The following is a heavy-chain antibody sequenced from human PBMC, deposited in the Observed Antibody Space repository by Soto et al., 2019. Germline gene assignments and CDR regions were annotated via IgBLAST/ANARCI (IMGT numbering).Heavy chain of an antibody. Sequence: SETLSLTCSVSGGSISTYYWSWIRQPPGKGLEWIGYIYYSGSTNYNPSLKSRVTISVDTSKNQFSLKLSSVTAADTAVYYCARGDYDFLTGYYKTAYFDYWGQGTLVTVSS. CDR2: IYYSGST. D-gene: IGHD3-9*01. CDR1: GGSISTYY. J-gene: IGHJ4*02. CDR3: ARGDYDFLTGYYKTAYFDY. V-gene: IGHV4-59*01.